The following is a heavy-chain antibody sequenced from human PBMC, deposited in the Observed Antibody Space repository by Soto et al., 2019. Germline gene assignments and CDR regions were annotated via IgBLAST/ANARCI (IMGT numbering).Heavy chain of an antibody. D-gene: IGHD1-7*01. J-gene: IGHJ5*02. V-gene: IGHV4-30-2*01. CDR2: IYHSGYT. Sequence: QMRLQESGSGLVKPSQTLSLTCAVSGGSISGGGYAWNWIRQPPGKGLEWIGYIYHSGYTSYNPSLNNRVTISVDKSKNQFSLTLSFVTAADTAVYYCARDSLTGNYFDPWGQGTLVTVSS. CDR3: ARDSLTGNYFDP. CDR1: GGSISGGGYA.